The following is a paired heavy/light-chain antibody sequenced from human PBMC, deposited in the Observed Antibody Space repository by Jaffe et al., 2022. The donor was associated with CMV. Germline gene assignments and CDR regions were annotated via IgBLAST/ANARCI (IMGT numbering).Light chain of an antibody. CDR3: QQRSNWPPGYT. J-gene: IGKJ2*01. CDR2: DAS. Sequence: EIVLTQSPATLSLSPGERATLSCRASQSVSSYLAWYQQKPGQAPRLLIYDASNRATGIPARFSGSGSGTDFTLTISSLEPEDFAVYYCQQRSNWPPGYTFGQGTKLEIK. CDR1: QSVSSY. V-gene: IGKV3-11*01.
Heavy chain of an antibody. Sequence: EVQLVESGGGLVQPGGSLRLSCAASGFTFSSYEMNWVRQAPGKGLEWVSYISSSGSTIYYADSVKGRFTISRDNAKNSLYLQMNSLRAEDTAVYYCARVYYYDSSGYYVDEAFDIWGQGTMVTVSS. CDR2: ISSSGSTI. CDR1: GFTFSSYE. J-gene: IGHJ3*02. CDR3: ARVYYYDSSGYYVDEAFDI. D-gene: IGHD3-22*01. V-gene: IGHV3-48*03.